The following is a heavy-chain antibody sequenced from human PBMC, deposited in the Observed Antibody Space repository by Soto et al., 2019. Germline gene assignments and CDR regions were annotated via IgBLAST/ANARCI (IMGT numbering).Heavy chain of an antibody. Sequence: PSETLSLTCTVSGGSISSYYWSWIRQPPGKGLEWIGYIYYSGSTNYNPSLKSRVTISVDTSKNKFSLKLSSVTAADTAVYYCARDSSGFHFDYWGQGTLVTVSS. D-gene: IGHD6-19*01. CDR1: GGSISSYY. V-gene: IGHV4-59*01. J-gene: IGHJ4*02. CDR3: ARDSSGFHFDY. CDR2: IYYSGST.